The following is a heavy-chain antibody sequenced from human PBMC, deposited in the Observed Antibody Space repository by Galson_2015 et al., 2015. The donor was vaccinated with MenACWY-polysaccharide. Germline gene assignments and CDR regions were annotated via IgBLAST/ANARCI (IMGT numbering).Heavy chain of an antibody. CDR3: AKDTGSGYYDSSGPDY. CDR1: GFTFSSYG. V-gene: IGHV3-30*18. Sequence: SLRLSCAASGFTFSSYGMHWVRQAPGKGLEWVAVISYDGSNKYYADSVKGRFTISRDNSKNTLYLQMNSLRAEDTAVYYCAKDTGSGYYDSSGPDYWGQGTLVTVSS. CDR2: ISYDGSNK. J-gene: IGHJ4*02. D-gene: IGHD3-22*01.